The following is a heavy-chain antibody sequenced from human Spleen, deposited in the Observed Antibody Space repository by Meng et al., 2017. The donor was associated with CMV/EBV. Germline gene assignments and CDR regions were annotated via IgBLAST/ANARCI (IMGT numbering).Heavy chain of an antibody. CDR3: ARVSGNNWFDP. D-gene: IGHD1-14*01. J-gene: IGHJ5*02. Sequence: GSLRLSCTVSGGSISSYYWSWIRQPPGKGLEWIGYIYYSGSTNYNPSLKSRVTISVDTSKNQFSLKLSSVTAADTAVYYCARVSGNNWFDPWGQGTLVTVSS. CDR2: IYYSGST. V-gene: IGHV4-59*01. CDR1: GGSISSYY.